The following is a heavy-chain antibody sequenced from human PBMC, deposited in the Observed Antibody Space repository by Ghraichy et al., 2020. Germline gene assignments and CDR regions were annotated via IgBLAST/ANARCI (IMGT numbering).Heavy chain of an antibody. J-gene: IGHJ4*02. CDR1: GFTFSGYW. Sequence: GGSLRLSCAASGFTFSGYWMHWVRQAPGKGLVWVARINEDGAITDYADSVKGRFTVSRDNAKNTLYLQMNRLRTDDTAMYYCARDVCGRGVFWGQGTLVTVSS. V-gene: IGHV3-74*01. D-gene: IGHD2-21*01. CDR3: ARDVCGRGVF. CDR2: INEDGAIT.